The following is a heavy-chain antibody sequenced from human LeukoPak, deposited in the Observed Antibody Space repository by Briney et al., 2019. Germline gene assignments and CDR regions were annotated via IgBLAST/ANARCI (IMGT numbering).Heavy chain of an antibody. CDR3: AREGPLKFFDY. J-gene: IGHJ4*02. CDR2: IWYDGSNK. CDR1: GFTFSSYG. V-gene: IGHV3-33*01. Sequence: GRSLRLSCAASGFTFSSYGMHWVRQAPGKGLEWVAVIWYDGSNKYYTDSVKGRFTISRDNSKNTLYLQMNSLRAEDTAVYYCAREGPLKFFDYWGQGTLVTVSS.